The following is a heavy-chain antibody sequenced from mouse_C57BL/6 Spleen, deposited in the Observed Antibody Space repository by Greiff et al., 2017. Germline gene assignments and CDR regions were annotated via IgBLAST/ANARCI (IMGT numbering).Heavy chain of an antibody. J-gene: IGHJ1*03. CDR3: ARREDYGSSHWYFHV. V-gene: IGHV5-17*01. CDR1: GFTFSDYG. Sequence: EVQLVESGGGLVKPGGSLKLSSAASGFTFSDYGTHWVRQAPEKGLEWVAYISSGSSTIYYADTVKGRFTISRDNAKNTLFLQMTSLRSEDTAMYYCARREDYGSSHWYFHVRGTWATVPV. CDR2: ISSGSSTI. D-gene: IGHD1-1*01.